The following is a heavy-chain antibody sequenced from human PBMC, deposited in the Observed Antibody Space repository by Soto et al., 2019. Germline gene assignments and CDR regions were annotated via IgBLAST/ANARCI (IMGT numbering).Heavy chain of an antibody. V-gene: IGHV3-74*01. CDR2: LNHDGSRT. CDR3: ARGGIYRSWDYYSDY. J-gene: IGHJ4*02. CDR1: GFTLSNYW. D-gene: IGHD3-16*02. Sequence: EVQLVESGGGLVQPGGSLRLSCAASGFTLSNYWMHWVRQAPGKGLVWVSRLNHDGSRTTYADSVKGRFTISRDNAKNTVYLQMNSLRAEDTAVYYCARGGIYRSWDYYSDYWGQGSLVTVTS.